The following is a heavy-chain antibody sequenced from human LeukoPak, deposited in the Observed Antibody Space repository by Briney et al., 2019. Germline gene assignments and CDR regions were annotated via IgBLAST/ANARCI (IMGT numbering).Heavy chain of an antibody. Sequence: GGSLRLSCAASGFTFNSYWMSWVRQAPGKGLEWVANIKQDGIKKYYVDSVKGRFTISRDNAKNSLYLQMNSLRAEDTAMYYCARDVRQLWSSDYWGQGTLATVSS. CDR3: ARDVRQLWSSDY. D-gene: IGHD5-18*01. J-gene: IGHJ4*02. CDR1: GFTFNSYW. CDR2: IKQDGIKK. V-gene: IGHV3-7*01.